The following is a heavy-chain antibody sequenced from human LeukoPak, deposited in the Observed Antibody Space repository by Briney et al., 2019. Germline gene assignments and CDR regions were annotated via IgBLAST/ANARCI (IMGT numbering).Heavy chain of an antibody. V-gene: IGHV3-21*05. CDR1: GFTFSGYN. J-gene: IGHJ5*02. Sequence: GGSLRLSCAASGFTFSGYNMNWVRQAPGKGLESLSYISPSGTDISYADSVKGRFTISRDNAKNSLYLQMNSLRPEDSAVYYCAKYSYGSGTSFDPWGQGALVTVSS. D-gene: IGHD3-10*01. CDR3: AKYSYGSGTSFDP. CDR2: ISPSGTDI.